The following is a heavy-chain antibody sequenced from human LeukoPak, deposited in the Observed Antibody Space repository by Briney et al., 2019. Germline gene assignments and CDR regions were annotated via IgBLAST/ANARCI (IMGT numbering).Heavy chain of an antibody. D-gene: IGHD2/OR15-2a*01. Sequence: GGSLRLSCAASRFTFSTYAMTWVRQAPGMGLEWVTVLGCSGGNTYYAVCVRGRFTIARDTSKNTLYLQMNSLRAGDTAVYYCEKGFSYFDYWGQGTLVTVSS. CDR1: RFTFSTYA. CDR2: LGCSGGNT. J-gene: IGHJ4*02. CDR3: EKGFSYFDY. V-gene: IGHV3-23*01.